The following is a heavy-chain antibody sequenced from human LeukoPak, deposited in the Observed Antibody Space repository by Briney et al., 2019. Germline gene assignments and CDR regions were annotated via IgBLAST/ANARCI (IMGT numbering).Heavy chain of an antibody. CDR3: AKHRTDVGAGRDWFDP. V-gene: IGHV4-59*08. CDR2: VSSIGSP. D-gene: IGHD1-14*01. CDR1: GGSISSHY. J-gene: IGHJ5*02. Sequence: SETLSLTCTVSGGSISSHYWSWIRQPPGKGLEWIGYVSSIGSPNYSPSLKSRVTISIDSSKNQFSLKLTSVTAADTAVYYCAKHRTDVGAGRDWFDPWGQGTLVTVSS.